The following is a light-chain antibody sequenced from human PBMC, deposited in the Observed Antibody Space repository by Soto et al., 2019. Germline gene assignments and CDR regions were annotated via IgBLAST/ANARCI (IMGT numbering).Light chain of an antibody. Sequence: EIVLTQSPATLSLSPGERATFSCRASQSVRSYLVWYQQKPGQPPRLLIYDASKRATGIPARFSGSGSGTDFTLTINSLEPEDFAVYYCQHRSAWPITFGGGTKVEIK. CDR2: DAS. CDR1: QSVRSY. J-gene: IGKJ4*01. V-gene: IGKV3-11*01. CDR3: QHRSAWPIT.